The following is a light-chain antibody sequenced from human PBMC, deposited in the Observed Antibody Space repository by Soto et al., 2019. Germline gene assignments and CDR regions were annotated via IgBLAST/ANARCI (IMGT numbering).Light chain of an antibody. CDR3: QQYDTLPLT. CDR1: QDITNY. V-gene: IGKV1-33*01. J-gene: IGKJ5*01. CDR2: DSS. Sequence: DLQMTQSPSSLSASVGDRVTIICQASQDITNYLNWYQQKPGKAPNLLIHDSSNLETGVPSRFSGSGTGTYFSFTISSLQPEDIATYYCQQYDTLPLTFGQGTRLEMK.